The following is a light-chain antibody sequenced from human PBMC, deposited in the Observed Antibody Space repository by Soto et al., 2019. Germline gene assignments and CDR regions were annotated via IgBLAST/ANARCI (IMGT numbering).Light chain of an antibody. CDR1: QSISSY. J-gene: IGKJ3*01. V-gene: IGKV1-39*01. CDR2: SAS. CDR3: QQSYSTPLT. Sequence: DIQMTQSPSFLSASVRDRVTITCRASQSISSYLNWYQQKPGEAPKLLIYSASSLQVGVPSRFSGSGSGTEFTLTISSLQPDDFATYYCQQSYSTPLTFGPGTKVDIK.